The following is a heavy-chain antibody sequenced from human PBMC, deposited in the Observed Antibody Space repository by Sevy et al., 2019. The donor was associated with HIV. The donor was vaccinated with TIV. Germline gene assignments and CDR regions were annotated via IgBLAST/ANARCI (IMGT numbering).Heavy chain of an antibody. D-gene: IGHD3-22*01. V-gene: IGHV3-23*01. J-gene: IGHJ4*02. Sequence: GVSLRLSCAASGFTFSSYAMNWVRQAPEKGLEWVSGISGSGGSGDKTNYADSVKGRFTISRDDSKNSLYLQLNSLRAEHTAIYYCARKYDSSGYFDYWGQGTLVTVSS. CDR3: ARKYDSSGYFDY. CDR2: ISGSGGSGDKT. CDR1: GFTFSSYA.